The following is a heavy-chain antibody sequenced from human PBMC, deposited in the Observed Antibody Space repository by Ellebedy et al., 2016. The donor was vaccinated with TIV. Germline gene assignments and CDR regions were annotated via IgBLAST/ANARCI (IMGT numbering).Heavy chain of an antibody. Sequence: GESLKISXAASGFTFSSYWMSWVRQAPGKGLEWVANIKQDGSEKYYVDSVKGRFTISRDNAKNSLYLQMNSLRAEDTAVYYCARDFDSSGWDPWDSVFDYWGQGTLVTVSS. V-gene: IGHV3-7*01. J-gene: IGHJ4*02. CDR1: GFTFSSYW. D-gene: IGHD6-19*01. CDR3: ARDFDSSGWDPWDSVFDY. CDR2: IKQDGSEK.